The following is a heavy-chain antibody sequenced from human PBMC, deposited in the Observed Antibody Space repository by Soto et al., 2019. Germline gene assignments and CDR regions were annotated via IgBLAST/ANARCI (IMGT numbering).Heavy chain of an antibody. D-gene: IGHD2-21*02. V-gene: IGHV1-69*13. CDR1: GGTFSSYA. J-gene: IGHJ3*01. CDR3: ARDGGQVLRDFHP. CDR2: IIPIFGTA. Sequence: SVKVSCKASGGTFSSYAISWGRQAPGQGLEWMGGIIPIFGTANYAQKFQGRVTITADQSTSTAYMELSSTRSEDTAVYYCARDGGQVLRDFHPWGEGTMVNV.